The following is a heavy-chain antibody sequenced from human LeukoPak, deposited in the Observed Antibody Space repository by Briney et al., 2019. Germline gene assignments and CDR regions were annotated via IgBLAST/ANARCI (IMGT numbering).Heavy chain of an antibody. Sequence: SETLSLTCTVSGGSISSYYWSWIRQPAGKGLEWIGRIYTSGSTNYNPSLQSRVTMSVDTSKNQFSLKLSSVTAADTAVYYCARSGVRAPDWYFDLWGRGTLVTVSS. CDR3: ARSGVRAPDWYFDL. D-gene: IGHD2-8*01. CDR2: IYTSGST. CDR1: GGSISSYY. J-gene: IGHJ2*01. V-gene: IGHV4-4*07.